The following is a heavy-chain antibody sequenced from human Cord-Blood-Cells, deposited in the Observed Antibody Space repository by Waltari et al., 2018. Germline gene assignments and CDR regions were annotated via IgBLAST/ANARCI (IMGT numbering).Heavy chain of an antibody. D-gene: IGHD5-12*01. V-gene: IGHV4-4*07. Sequence: QVHLQESGPGLVKPSETLSLTCTVPGGSISSYSWSWLRQHAENGLEWIGRIYTSGSTNYNPSLKSRVTMSVDTSKNQFSLKLSSVTAADTAVYYCARDSVVATRRRYYYYYGMDVWGQGTTVTVSS. CDR1: GGSISSYS. CDR2: IYTSGST. J-gene: IGHJ6*02. CDR3: ARDSVVATRRRYYYYYGMDV.